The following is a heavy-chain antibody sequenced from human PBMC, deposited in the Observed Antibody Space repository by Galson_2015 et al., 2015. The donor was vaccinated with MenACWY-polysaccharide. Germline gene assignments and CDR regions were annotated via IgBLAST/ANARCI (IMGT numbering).Heavy chain of an antibody. Sequence: SLRLSCAASGFTLRNYGMYWVRQAPGKGLEWVTVISYDGSDRYYADSVRGRFTISRDNSKNTLYLQMNSLRAEDTAVYYCAAWRRTYYFDYWGQGTLVTVSS. J-gene: IGHJ4*02. D-gene: IGHD1-1*01. CDR3: AAWRRTYYFDY. CDR2: ISYDGSDR. V-gene: IGHV3-30*03. CDR1: GFTLRNYG.